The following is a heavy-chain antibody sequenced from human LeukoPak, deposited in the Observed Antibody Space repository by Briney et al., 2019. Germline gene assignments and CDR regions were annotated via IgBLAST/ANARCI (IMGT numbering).Heavy chain of an antibody. V-gene: IGHV1-69*04. Sequence: GSSVTVSCKASGGTFRSYAISGVRQAPGRGLEGMGRIIPILGIANYAQKFQGRATITADKSTSTAYMELSSLRSEDTAVYYCARDVQLWAPSYYYHGMDVWGQGTTVTVSS. CDR3: ARDVQLWAPSYYYHGMDV. CDR1: GGTFRSYA. J-gene: IGHJ6*02. CDR2: IIPILGIA. D-gene: IGHD5-18*01.